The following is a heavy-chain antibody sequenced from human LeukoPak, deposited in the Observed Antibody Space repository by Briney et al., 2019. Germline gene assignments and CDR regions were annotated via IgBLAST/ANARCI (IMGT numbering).Heavy chain of an antibody. V-gene: IGHV1-18*01. D-gene: IGHD6-13*01. CDR3: ARSYSSSWSTSHLDY. CDR1: GYTFTSYG. J-gene: IGHJ4*02. Sequence: ASVKVSCKASGYTFTSYGISWVRQAPGQGLEWMGWISPYTGGTNYAQKFQGRVTITRDTSSNTVYMDLNRLTSDDTALYYCARSYSSSWSTSHLDYWGQGTLVTVSS. CDR2: ISPYTGGT.